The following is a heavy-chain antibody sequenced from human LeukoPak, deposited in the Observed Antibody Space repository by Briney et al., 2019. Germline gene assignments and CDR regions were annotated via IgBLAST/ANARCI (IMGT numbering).Heavy chain of an antibody. V-gene: IGHV3-48*03. J-gene: IGHJ4*02. CDR2: ISSSGSTI. CDR3: ARERRLYDFWSGEFDY. CDR1: GFTFSSYE. D-gene: IGHD3-3*01. Sequence: GGSLRLSCAASGFTFSSYEMNWVRQAPGKGLEWVSYISSSGSTIYYADSVKGRFTISRDNAKNSLYLQMNSLRAEDTAVYYCARERRLYDFWSGEFDYWGQGTLVTVSS.